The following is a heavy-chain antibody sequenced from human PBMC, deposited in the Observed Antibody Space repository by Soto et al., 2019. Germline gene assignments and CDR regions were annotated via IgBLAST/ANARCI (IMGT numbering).Heavy chain of an antibody. CDR2: IIPIFGTA. V-gene: IGHV1-69*13. Sequence: ASVKVSCKASGGAFSSYAISWVRQAPGQGLEWMGGIIPIFGTANYAQKFQGRVTITADESTSTAYMELSSLRSEDTAVYYCARDRLRYYDFWSGPLQKYGMDVWGQGTTVTVSS. CDR3: ARDRLRYYDFWSGPLQKYGMDV. CDR1: GGAFSSYA. J-gene: IGHJ6*02. D-gene: IGHD3-3*01.